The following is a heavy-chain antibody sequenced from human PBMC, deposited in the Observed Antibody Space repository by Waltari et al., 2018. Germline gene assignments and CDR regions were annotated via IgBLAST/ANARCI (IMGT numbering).Heavy chain of an antibody. CDR1: GFTFSSYS. J-gene: IGHJ4*02. D-gene: IGHD6-19*01. CDR2: ISGSGGST. Sequence: EVQLLESGGGLVQPGGSLRLSCAASGFTFSSYSMSWVRQAPGKGLEWVAAISGSGGSTYYADSVKGRFTISRDNSKNTLYLQMNSLRAEDTAVYYCAKVRVSGSGGPDYWGQGTLVTVSS. CDR3: AKVRVSGSGGPDY. V-gene: IGHV3-23*01.